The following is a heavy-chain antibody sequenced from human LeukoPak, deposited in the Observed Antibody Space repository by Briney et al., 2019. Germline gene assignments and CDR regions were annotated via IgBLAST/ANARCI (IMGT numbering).Heavy chain of an antibody. V-gene: IGHV5-51*01. CDR3: ARQWGRGSGSYLAY. CDR1: GYSFTSYW. D-gene: IGHD3-10*01. CDR2: IYPGDSDT. Sequence: GESLKISCKGSGYSFTSYWIAWVRQMPGKGLEWMGGIYPGDSDTTYSPSFQGQVTISADKSISTAYLQWSSLRASDTAMYYSARQWGRGSGSYLAYWGQGTLVTVSS. J-gene: IGHJ4*02.